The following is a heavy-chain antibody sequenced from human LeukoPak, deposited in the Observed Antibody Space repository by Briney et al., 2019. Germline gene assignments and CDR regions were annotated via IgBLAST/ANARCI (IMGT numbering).Heavy chain of an antibody. CDR3: ARDRYDFWSGGEYYFDY. CDR2: IYTSGST. Sequence: SETLSLTCTVSGGSTSSYYWSWIRQPAGKGLEWIGRIYTSGSTNYNPSLKSRVTMSVDTSKNQFSLKLSSVTAADTAVYYCARDRYDFWSGGEYYFDYWGQGTLVTVSS. V-gene: IGHV4-4*07. J-gene: IGHJ4*02. D-gene: IGHD3-3*01. CDR1: GGSTSSYY.